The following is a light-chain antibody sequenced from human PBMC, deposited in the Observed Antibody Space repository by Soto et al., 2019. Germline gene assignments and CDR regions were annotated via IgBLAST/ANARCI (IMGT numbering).Light chain of an antibody. J-gene: IGKJ1*01. V-gene: IGKV3-20*01. CDR3: QHYGNSLWT. CDR1: QSVRSMY. CDR2: DAS. Sequence: VELTQSPGTLSLSPGERATLSCRASQSVRSMYLAWYQQKPGQAPRLLIYDASSRATDIPDRFSGSGSGNDFTLTISRLEPEDFAVYYCQHYGNSLWTFGQGTKV.